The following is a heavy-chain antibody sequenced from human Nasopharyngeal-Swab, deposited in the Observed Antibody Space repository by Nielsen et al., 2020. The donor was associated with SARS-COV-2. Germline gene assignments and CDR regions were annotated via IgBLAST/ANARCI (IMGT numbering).Heavy chain of an antibody. CDR3: ARGKNYDILSIDY. CDR1: GFTVSSNY. V-gene: IGHV3-53*01. D-gene: IGHD3-9*01. CDR2: IYSGGST. J-gene: IGHJ4*02. Sequence: GGSLRLSCAASGFTVSSNYMSWVRQAPGKGLEWVSVIYSGGSTYYADSVKGRFTISRENAKNSLYLQMNSLRAEDTAVYYCARGKNYDILSIDYWGQGTLVTVSS.